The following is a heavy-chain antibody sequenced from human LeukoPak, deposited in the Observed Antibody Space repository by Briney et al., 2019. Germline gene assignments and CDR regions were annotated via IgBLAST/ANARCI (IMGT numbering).Heavy chain of an antibody. D-gene: IGHD1-7*01. CDR3: AKDELRTKWFDP. J-gene: IGHJ5*02. CDR1: GFTFSAYA. V-gene: IGHV3-23*01. Sequence: GGSLRLSCAASGFTFSAYAMTWVRQAPGKGLEWVSGISGSGGSTYYADSVKGRFTISRDNSKNTLYLQMNSLRAEDTAVYYCAKDELRTKWFDPWGQGTLVTVSS. CDR2: ISGSGGST.